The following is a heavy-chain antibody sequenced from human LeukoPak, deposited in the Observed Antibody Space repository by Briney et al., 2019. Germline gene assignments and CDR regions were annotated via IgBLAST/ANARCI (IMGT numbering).Heavy chain of an antibody. D-gene: IGHD1-26*01. CDR3: ARGHRSSGDY. J-gene: IGHJ4*02. Sequence: GRSLRLSCAASGFTFSTYAMHWVRQAPGKGLEWVAVISYDGSSKYYADSVKGRFTISRDNSKNTLYLQMNSLRAEDTAVYYCARGHRSSGDYWGQGTLVTVSS. CDR2: ISYDGSSK. V-gene: IGHV3-30*04. CDR1: GFTFSTYA.